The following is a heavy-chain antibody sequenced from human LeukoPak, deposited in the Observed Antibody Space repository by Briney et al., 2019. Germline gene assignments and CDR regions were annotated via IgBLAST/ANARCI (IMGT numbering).Heavy chain of an antibody. Sequence: PGGSLRLSCAASGFTFSSYAMSWVRQAPGKGLEWVSAISGSGGSTYYADSVKGRFTISRDNSKNTLSLQMNSLRAEDTAVYYCAKDPNYYDSSGYAFDYWGQGTLVTVSS. CDR2: ISGSGGST. J-gene: IGHJ4*02. D-gene: IGHD3-22*01. CDR3: AKDPNYYDSSGYAFDY. CDR1: GFTFSSYA. V-gene: IGHV3-23*01.